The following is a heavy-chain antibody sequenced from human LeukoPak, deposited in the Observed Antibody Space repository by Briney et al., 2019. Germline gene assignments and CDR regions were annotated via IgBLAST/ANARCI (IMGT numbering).Heavy chain of an antibody. CDR3: ARDRGGSGSYLRNWYFDL. D-gene: IGHD1-26*01. J-gene: IGHJ2*01. Sequence: GASVKVSCKASGYTFTAYYINWVRQAPGQGLEWMGWISAYNGNTNYAQKLQGRVTMTTDTSTSTAYMELRSLRSDDTAVYYCARDRGGSGSYLRNWYFDLWGRGTLVTVSS. V-gene: IGHV1-18*04. CDR2: ISAYNGNT. CDR1: GYTFTAYY.